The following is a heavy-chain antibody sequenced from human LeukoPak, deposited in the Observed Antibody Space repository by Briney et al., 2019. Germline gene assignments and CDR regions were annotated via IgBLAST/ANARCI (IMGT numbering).Heavy chain of an antibody. CDR1: GGSISSSNW. V-gene: IGHV4-4*02. Sequence: SGTLSLTCAVSGGSISSSNWWSWVRQPPGKGLEWIGYIYHSGSTYYNPSLKSRVTISVDRSKNQFSLKLSSVTAADTAVYYCARDRGSSKDYYYYMDVWGKGTTVTVSS. CDR2: IYHSGST. J-gene: IGHJ6*03. D-gene: IGHD6-6*01. CDR3: ARDRGSSKDYYYYMDV.